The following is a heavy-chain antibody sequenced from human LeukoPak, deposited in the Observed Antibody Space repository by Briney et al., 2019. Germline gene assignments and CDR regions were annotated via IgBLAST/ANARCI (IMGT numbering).Heavy chain of an antibody. CDR3: TTDSFDWAVAGS. V-gene: IGHV3-15*07. Sequence: PGGSLRLSCAASGFIFSKAWMNWARQAPGKGLEWVGLIRTESDAGTTDYTAAVKGRFTISRDDSKNTLYLQMNSLKIEDTAVYCCTTDSFDWAVAGSWGQGTLVTVSS. CDR2: IRTESDAGTT. J-gene: IGHJ4*02. D-gene: IGHD6-13*01. CDR1: GFIFSKAW.